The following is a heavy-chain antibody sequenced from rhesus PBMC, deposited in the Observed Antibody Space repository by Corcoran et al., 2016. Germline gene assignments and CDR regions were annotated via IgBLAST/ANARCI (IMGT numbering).Heavy chain of an antibody. D-gene: IGHD1-44*02. CDR1: GYTFTSYY. CDR3: TRASGWELQRGFDY. Sequence: QVQLVQSGAEIKQPGASVKLSCKASGYTFTSYYMHWVRQAPGKGLEWIGLISPYNGNKAYAQDFQGRVTITTDTSTSTGYIELSRLRSEDTAVYYCTRASGWELQRGFDYWGQGVLVTVSS. V-gene: IGHV1-1*01. J-gene: IGHJ4*01. CDR2: ISPYNGNK.